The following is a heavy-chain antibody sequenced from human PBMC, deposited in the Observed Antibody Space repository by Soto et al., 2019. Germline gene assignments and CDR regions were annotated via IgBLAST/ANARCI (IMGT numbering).Heavy chain of an antibody. CDR3: ARYRDPKSSGGY. D-gene: IGHD3-10*01. J-gene: IGHJ4*02. CDR2: IKHDGSET. Sequence: PGGSLRLSCAASGFTFSSYYMIWFRQAPGKGLEWVANIKHDGSETFYEDSVKGRFTISRDNGKSSLFLQMSGLRAEDTAVYYCARYRDPKSSGGYWGPGTPGAVSS. V-gene: IGHV3-7*03. CDR1: GFTFSSYY.